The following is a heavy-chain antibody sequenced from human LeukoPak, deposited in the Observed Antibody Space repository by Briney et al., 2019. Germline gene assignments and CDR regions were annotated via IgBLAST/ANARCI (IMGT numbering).Heavy chain of an antibody. Sequence: ASVKVSCKASGYTFTAYYMHWVRQAPGQGLEWMGWINPDSGDTNYEQKFQGRVTMTRDTSISTAYMELSRPRSDDTAVYYCAGTPNGSGSYYKSAYWGQGTLVTVSS. CDR2: INPDSGDT. J-gene: IGHJ4*02. V-gene: IGHV1-2*02. CDR1: GYTFTAYY. D-gene: IGHD3-10*01. CDR3: AGTPNGSGSYYKSAY.